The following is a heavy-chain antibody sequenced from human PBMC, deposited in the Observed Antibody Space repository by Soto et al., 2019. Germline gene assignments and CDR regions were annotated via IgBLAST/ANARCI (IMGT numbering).Heavy chain of an antibody. D-gene: IGHD6-13*01. CDR1: GFTFSSYG. J-gene: IGHJ4*02. CDR3: ARGRAAGSYFDY. Sequence: SLRLSCAASGFTFSSYGMHWVRQAPGKGLEWVAVIWYDGSNKYYADSVKGRFTISRDNSKNTLYLQMNSLRAEDTAVYYCARGRAAGSYFDYWGQGTLVTVSS. CDR2: IWYDGSNK. V-gene: IGHV3-33*01.